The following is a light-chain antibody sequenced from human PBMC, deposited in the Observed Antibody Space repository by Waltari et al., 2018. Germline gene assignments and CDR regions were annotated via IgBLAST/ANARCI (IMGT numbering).Light chain of an antibody. CDR3: QQYYSTPYT. CDR1: PTLFWSDNKRDY. J-gene: IGKJ2*01. CDR2: WAS. V-gene: IGKV4-1*01. Sequence: DIVMTQSPDSLSVSLGERATVNCQSSPTLFWSDNKRDYLAWYQQKPGQSPKLLLYWASIRESGVPERFSGGGSGTDFTLTISSLQAEDVAVYYCQQYYSTPYTFGQGTKVEAK.